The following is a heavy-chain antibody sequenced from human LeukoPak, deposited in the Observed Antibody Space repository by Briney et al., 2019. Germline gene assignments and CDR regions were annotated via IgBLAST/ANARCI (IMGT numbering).Heavy chain of an antibody. V-gene: IGHV5-51*01. CDR3: ATPPLYCNSTTCSHFYFDY. CDR2: IYPGDSNT. D-gene: IGHD2-2*01. Sequence: GESLKISCEGSGYSFTSYWIGWVRQMPGKGLEWMGIIYPGDSNTRYRPSFQGQVTISADKSISTAYLQWSSLKASDTAMYYCATPPLYCNSTTCSHFYFDYWGQGTLVTVSS. CDR1: GYSFTSYW. J-gene: IGHJ4*02.